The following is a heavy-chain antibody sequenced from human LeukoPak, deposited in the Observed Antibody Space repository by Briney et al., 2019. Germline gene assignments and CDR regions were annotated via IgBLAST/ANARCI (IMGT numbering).Heavy chain of an antibody. CDR2: IYSSGST. D-gene: IGHD1-1*01. J-gene: IGHJ5*02. CDR3: ARLPPQLWFDP. V-gene: IGHV4-39*01. Sequence: PSETLSLTCTVSGGSISSSSYYWGWIRQPPGKGLEWIGGIYSSGSTYYNPSLKSRVTISVDPSKTQFSLKLSSVTAADTAVYYCARLPPQLWFDPWGQGTLVTVSS. CDR1: GGSISSSSYY.